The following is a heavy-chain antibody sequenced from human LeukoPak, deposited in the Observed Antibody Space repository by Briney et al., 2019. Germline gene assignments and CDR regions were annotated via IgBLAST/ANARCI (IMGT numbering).Heavy chain of an antibody. Sequence: PGGSLRLSCAASGFTFNTYAMTLVRQAPGKGLEWVSGISGSDGSTYYADSVKGRFTISRDNSKNTLYLQMNSLRAEDTAVYYCATTLTIFGASTGWFDPWGQGTLVTVSS. D-gene: IGHD3-3*01. V-gene: IGHV3-23*01. CDR1: GFTFNTYA. CDR2: ISGSDGST. J-gene: IGHJ5*02. CDR3: ATTLTIFGASTGWFDP.